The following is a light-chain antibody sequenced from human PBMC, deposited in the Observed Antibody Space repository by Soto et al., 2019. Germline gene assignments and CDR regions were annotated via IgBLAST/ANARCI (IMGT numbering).Light chain of an antibody. V-gene: IGKV3-15*01. CDR1: QSVSSN. CDR3: QQDNNWPPLA. CDR2: GAS. Sequence: EIVMTQSPATLSVPPGERATLSCRASQSVSSNLAWYQQKPGQAPRLLIYGASTRATGIPARFSGSGSGSEFNLTISSLQSEDFAVYYCQQDNNWPPLAFGGGTKVEIK. J-gene: IGKJ4*01.